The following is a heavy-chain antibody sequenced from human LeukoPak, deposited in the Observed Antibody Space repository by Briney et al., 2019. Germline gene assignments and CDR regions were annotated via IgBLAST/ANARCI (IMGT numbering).Heavy chain of an antibody. J-gene: IGHJ6*02. D-gene: IGHD6-13*01. CDR2: TYYRSKWYN. CDR1: GDSVSSNSAA. Sequence: SQTLSLTCAISGDSVSSNSAAWNWIRQSPSRGLEWLGRTYYRSKWYNDYAVSVKSRITINPDTSKNQFSLQLNSVTPEDTAVYYCARDSSSWYGGHYYYGMDVWGQGTMVTVSS. V-gene: IGHV6-1*01. CDR3: ARDSSSWYGGHYYYGMDV.